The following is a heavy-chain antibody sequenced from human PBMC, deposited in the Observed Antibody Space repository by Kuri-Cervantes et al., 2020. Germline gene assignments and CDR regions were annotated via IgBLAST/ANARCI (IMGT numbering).Heavy chain of an antibody. CDR1: GYTFTDYY. Sequence: ASVKVSCKASGYTFTDYYVHWVRQAPGQGPQWMAWINPKNGRTDFAQKFQGRVTMTTDTSISTAYLELSGLTSDDAAVYFCARDDGTAAGSYFDSWGQGTLVTVSS. V-gene: IGHV1-2*02. CDR3: ARDDGTAAGSYFDS. CDR2: INPKNGRT. D-gene: IGHD6-13*01. J-gene: IGHJ4*02.